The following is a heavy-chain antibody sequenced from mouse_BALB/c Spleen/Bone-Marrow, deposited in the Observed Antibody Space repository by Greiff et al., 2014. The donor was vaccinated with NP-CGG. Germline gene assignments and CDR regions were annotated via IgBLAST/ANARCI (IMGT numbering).Heavy chain of an antibody. J-gene: IGHJ2*01. CDR1: GYAFSSYW. Sequence: QVQLQQSGAELVRPGSSVKISCKASGYAFSSYWMNWVKQRPGQGLEWIGQIYPGDGDTNYNGKFKGKATLTADKSSSTAYMQLSSLTSEDSAVYFCAGDYYGSRYYFDYWGQGTALTVSS. CDR3: AGDYYGSRYYFDY. V-gene: IGHV1-80*01. D-gene: IGHD1-1*01. CDR2: IYPGDGDT.